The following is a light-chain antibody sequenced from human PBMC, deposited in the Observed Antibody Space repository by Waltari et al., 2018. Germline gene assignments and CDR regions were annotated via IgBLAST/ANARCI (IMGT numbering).Light chain of an antibody. J-gene: IGLJ2*01. CDR1: SSDVGGYNF. Sequence: QSALTQPASVSGSPGQSITIPCIGTSSDVGGYNFVSWYQQHPGKAPKLMIYDVNNRPSGVSNRFSGSKSGNTASLTISGLQAEDEADYYCSSYTSTSTVVFGGGTKLTVL. CDR3: SSYTSTSTVV. V-gene: IGLV2-14*03. CDR2: DVN.